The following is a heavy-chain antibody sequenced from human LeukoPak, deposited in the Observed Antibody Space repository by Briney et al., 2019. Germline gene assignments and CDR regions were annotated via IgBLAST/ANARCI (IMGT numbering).Heavy chain of an antibody. J-gene: IGHJ6*03. CDR2: ISSSSSYI. Sequence: GGSLRLSCAASGFTFSSYSMNWVRQAPGKGLEWVSSISSSSSYIYYADSVKGRFTISRDNAKNSLYLQMNSLRAEDTAVYYCASQLPYYYDSSEYMDVWGKGTTVTISS. CDR1: GFTFSSYS. V-gene: IGHV3-21*01. CDR3: ASQLPYYYDSSEYMDV. D-gene: IGHD3-22*01.